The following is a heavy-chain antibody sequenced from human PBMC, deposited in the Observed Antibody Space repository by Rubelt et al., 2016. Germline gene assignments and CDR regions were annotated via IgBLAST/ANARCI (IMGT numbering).Heavy chain of an antibody. CDR1: GGSISNDNW. J-gene: IGHJ4*02. D-gene: IGHD3-16*01. CDR3: AGGPIHYGRNAYFDY. Sequence: QLQLQESGPGLVKPSGTLSLSCVVSGGSISNDNWWTWVRQPPEKGLEWVGEIYHSGSTNYNPSLKSRVTISVDKSKNQFALKRRSVAAADTAVDYCAGGPIHYGRNAYFDYWGQGTLVSVSP. CDR2: IYHSGST. V-gene: IGHV4-4*02.